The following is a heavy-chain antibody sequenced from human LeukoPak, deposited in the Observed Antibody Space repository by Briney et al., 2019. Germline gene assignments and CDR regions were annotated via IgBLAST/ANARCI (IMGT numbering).Heavy chain of an antibody. J-gene: IGHJ4*02. D-gene: IGHD6-13*01. CDR2: ISGSSDAT. CDR3: ASTRRYSNSWYRGFLDY. Sequence: GGSLRLSCEAPGLIFSIYVMGWVRHAPGKGRECLSAISGSSDATYYADSGEGPSTISRENSKNTLFLQIDTQRAEQTAVSFCASTRRYSNSWYRGFLDYWGQGTQVTVSS. V-gene: IGHV3-23*01. CDR1: GLIFSIYV.